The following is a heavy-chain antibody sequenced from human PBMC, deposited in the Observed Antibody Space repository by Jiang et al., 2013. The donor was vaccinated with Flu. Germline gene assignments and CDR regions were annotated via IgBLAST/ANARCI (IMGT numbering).Heavy chain of an antibody. Sequence: SLTCAVYGGSFSGYYWSWIRQPPGKGLEWIGEINHSGSTNYNPSLKSRVTISVDTSKNQFSLKLSSVTAADTAVYYCAMIVTRGFDYWGQGTLVTVSS. D-gene: IGHD5-12*01. V-gene: IGHV4-34*01. CDR1: GGSFSGYY. J-gene: IGHJ4*02. CDR3: AMIVTRGFDY. CDR2: INHSGST.